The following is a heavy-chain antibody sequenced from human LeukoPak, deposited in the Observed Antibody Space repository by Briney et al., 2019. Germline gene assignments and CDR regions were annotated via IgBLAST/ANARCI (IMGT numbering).Heavy chain of an antibody. CDR2: IYYSGST. CDR1: GGSISSYY. J-gene: IGHJ6*02. Sequence: PSETLSLTCTVSGGSISSYYWSWIRQPPGKGLEWIGYIYYSGSTNYNPSLKSRVTISVDTSKNQFSLKLSSVTAADTAVYYCARDRKYYDFWSGPQSYGMDVWGQGTTVTVSS. D-gene: IGHD3-3*01. V-gene: IGHV4-59*01. CDR3: ARDRKYYDFWSGPQSYGMDV.